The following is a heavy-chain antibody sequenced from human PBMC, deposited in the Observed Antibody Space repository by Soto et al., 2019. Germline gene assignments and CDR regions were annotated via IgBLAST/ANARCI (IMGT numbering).Heavy chain of an antibody. CDR3: ARDIDY. V-gene: IGHV3-30-3*01. CDR2: ISYDGSNK. Sequence: GGSLRLSCAASGFTFSSYAMHWVRQAPGKGLEWVAVISYDGSNKYYADSVKGRFTISRDNSKNTLYLQMNSLRAEDTAVYYCARDIDYWGQGTLVTVSS. J-gene: IGHJ4*02. CDR1: GFTFSSYA.